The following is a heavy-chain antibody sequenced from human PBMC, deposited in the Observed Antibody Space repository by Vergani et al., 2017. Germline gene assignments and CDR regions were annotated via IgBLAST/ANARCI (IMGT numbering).Heavy chain of an antibody. CDR3: AREGQHYDMLTGYLSGAFDY. J-gene: IGHJ4*02. D-gene: IGHD3-9*01. CDR2: INPNSGGT. V-gene: IGHV1-2*04. CDR1: GYTFTGYY. Sequence: QVQLVQSGAEVKKPGASVKVSCKASGYTFTGYYMHWVRQAPGQGLEWMGWINPNSGGTSYAQKFQGWVTMTRDTSISTAYMELGRLISDDTAVYYCAREGQHYDMLTGYLSGAFDYWGQGTLVTVSS.